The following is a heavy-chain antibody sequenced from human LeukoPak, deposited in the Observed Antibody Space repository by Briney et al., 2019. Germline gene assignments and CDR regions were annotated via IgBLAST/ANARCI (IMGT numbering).Heavy chain of an antibody. CDR1: GYTFTAYC. CDR3: GRRGAVAGSYFDY. J-gene: IGHJ4*02. D-gene: IGHD6-19*01. V-gene: IGHV1-2*02. Sequence: ASVKVSCKASGYTFTAYCVYWVRQAPAPGHGLEWMGWINPNNGDTIYAQEFQGRVTMTSDTSIATAYMELSRLRSDDTAVYYCGRRGAVAGSYFDYWGQGTLVTVSS. CDR2: INPNNGDT.